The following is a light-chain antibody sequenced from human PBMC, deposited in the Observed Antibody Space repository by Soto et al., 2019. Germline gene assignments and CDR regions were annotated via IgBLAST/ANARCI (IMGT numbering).Light chain of an antibody. CDR2: LDT. CDR3: AAWDDSLNAYV. CDR1: SSNIGTFS. Sequence: SVLTQPPSAASTPGQRVTLSCSGSSSNIGTFSVYWYQHLPGPAPRLLIYLDTQRPSGVPDRFSGSKSGTSASLAISGLRSEDEGKYYCAAWDDSLNAYVFGTGTKVTLL. V-gene: IGLV1-47*02. J-gene: IGLJ1*01.